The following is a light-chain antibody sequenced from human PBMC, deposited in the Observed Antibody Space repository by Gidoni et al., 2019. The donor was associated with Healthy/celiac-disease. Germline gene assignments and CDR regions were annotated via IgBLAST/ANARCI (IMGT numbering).Light chain of an antibody. Sequence: EIVMTQSPATRSVSPGERATLSCRASQSVSSNLAWYQQKPGQAPRLLIYGASTRATGIPARFSGSGSGTEFTLTIGSLQSEDFAVYYCQQYNNWPPFTFGPGTKVDIK. CDR2: GAS. J-gene: IGKJ3*01. CDR3: QQYNNWPPFT. V-gene: IGKV3-15*01. CDR1: QSVSSN.